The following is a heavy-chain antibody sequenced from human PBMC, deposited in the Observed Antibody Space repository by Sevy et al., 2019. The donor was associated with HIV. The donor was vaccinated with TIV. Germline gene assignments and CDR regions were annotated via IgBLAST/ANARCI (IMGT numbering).Heavy chain of an antibody. V-gene: IGHV3-9*01. CDR2: ISWNSGSI. CDR1: GFTFDDYA. J-gene: IGHJ4*02. CDR3: AKDLGYCSSTSCYDYFDY. Sequence: GGYLRLSCAASGFTFDDYAMHWVRQAPGKGLEWVSGISWNSGSIGYADSVKGRFTISRDNAKNSLYLQMNSLRAEDTALYYCAKDLGYCSSTSCYDYFDYWGQGTLVTVSS. D-gene: IGHD2-2*01.